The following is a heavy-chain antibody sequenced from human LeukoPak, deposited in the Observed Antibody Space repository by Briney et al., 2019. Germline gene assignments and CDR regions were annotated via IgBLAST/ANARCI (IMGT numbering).Heavy chain of an antibody. CDR2: ISGSGGST. CDR3: AKWTGNSVNFDY. CDR1: VFTFSSYG. J-gene: IGHJ4*02. Sequence: AGGSLRLSCAASVFTFSSYGMSWVRQAPGKGLEWVSTISGSGGSTYYADSVKGRFTISRDNSKNTVHLHMNSLSAEDTAVYYCAKWTGNSVNFDYWGQGTLVTVSS. V-gene: IGHV3-23*01. D-gene: IGHD3/OR15-3a*01.